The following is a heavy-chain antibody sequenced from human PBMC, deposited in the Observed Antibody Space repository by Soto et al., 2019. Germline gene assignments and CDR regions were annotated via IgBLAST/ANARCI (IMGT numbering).Heavy chain of an antibody. J-gene: IGHJ6*02. CDR3: ARAAPGMDV. CDR1: GFTLSSFA. V-gene: IGHV3-30-3*01. CDR2: ISNDGSNE. Sequence: QVQLVESGGGVVQPGRSLRLSCAASGFTLSSFAMHWVRQAPGKGLEWVALISNDGSNEHYADSVRGRFTISRDNSKHMLYLQMSSLRAEDTAMYYCARAAPGMDVWGQGTTVTVSS.